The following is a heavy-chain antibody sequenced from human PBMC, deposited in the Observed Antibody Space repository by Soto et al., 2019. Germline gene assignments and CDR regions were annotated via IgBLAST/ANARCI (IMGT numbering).Heavy chain of an antibody. CDR3: AKEQPPGAHLALGY. V-gene: IGHV3-23*01. Sequence: VGSLRLSCEASGFIFSTYAMNWVRQAPGKGLQWVSSITGSSDSTSYIASVKGRFTISRDNSKNTLYLQMNSLRAEDTAVYFFAKEQPPGAHLALGYWGQGTLVTV. D-gene: IGHD3-3*02. CDR2: ITGSSDST. CDR1: GFIFSTYA. J-gene: IGHJ4*02.